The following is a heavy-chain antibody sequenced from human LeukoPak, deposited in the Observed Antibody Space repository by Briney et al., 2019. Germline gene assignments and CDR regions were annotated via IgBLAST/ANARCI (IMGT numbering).Heavy chain of an antibody. J-gene: IGHJ6*03. D-gene: IGHD2-8*01. CDR1: GFTFSNAW. V-gene: IGHV3-15*01. CDR3: TTSGRYYYYYYYMDV. Sequence: GGSLRLSCAASGFTFSNAWMSWVRQAPGKGLEWVGRIKSKADGGTTDYAAPVKGRFTISRDDSKNTLYLQMNSLKTEDTAVYYCTTSGRYYYYYYYMDVWGKGTTVTVSS. CDR2: IKSKADGGTT.